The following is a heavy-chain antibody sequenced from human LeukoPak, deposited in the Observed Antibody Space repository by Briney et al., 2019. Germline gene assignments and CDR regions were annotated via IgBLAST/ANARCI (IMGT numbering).Heavy chain of an antibody. J-gene: IGHJ6*02. D-gene: IGHD1-26*01. V-gene: IGHV3-53*01. CDR2: IYNDGSI. CDR1: GFTVSNNY. CDR3: ARVKSGIDF. Sequence: GGSLRLSCAASGFTVSNNYMTWVRQAPGKGLEWVSVIYNDGSIYYPDPLKGRFTISRDNSKNILYLQMNSLRAEDTAVYYCARVKSGIDFWGQGTTVTVSS.